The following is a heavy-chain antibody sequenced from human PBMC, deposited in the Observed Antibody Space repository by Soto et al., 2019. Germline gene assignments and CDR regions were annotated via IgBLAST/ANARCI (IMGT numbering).Heavy chain of an antibody. CDR1: GGSISSYY. J-gene: IGHJ4*02. Sequence: PSETLSLTCTVSGGSISSYYWSWIRQPPGKGLEWIGYIYYSGSTNYNPSLKSRVTISVDTSKNQFSLKLSSVTAADTAVYYCARVLLWFGELPYLDYWGQGTLVTVSS. D-gene: IGHD3-10*01. CDR3: ARVLLWFGELPYLDY. CDR2: IYYSGST. V-gene: IGHV4-59*01.